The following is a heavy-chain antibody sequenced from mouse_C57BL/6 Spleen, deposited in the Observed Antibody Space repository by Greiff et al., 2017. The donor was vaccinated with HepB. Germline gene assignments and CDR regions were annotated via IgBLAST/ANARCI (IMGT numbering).Heavy chain of an antibody. D-gene: IGHD1-1*01. J-gene: IGHJ4*01. CDR1: GYTFTDYE. Sequence: QVQLQQSGAELVRPGASVTLSCKASGYTFTDYEMHWVKQTPVHGLEWIGAIDPETGGTAYNQKFKGKAILTADKSSSTAYMELRSLTSEDSAVYYCTRRSTTVVATDYAMDYWGQGTSVTVSS. CDR2: IDPETGGT. CDR3: TRRSTTVVATDYAMDY. V-gene: IGHV1-15*01.